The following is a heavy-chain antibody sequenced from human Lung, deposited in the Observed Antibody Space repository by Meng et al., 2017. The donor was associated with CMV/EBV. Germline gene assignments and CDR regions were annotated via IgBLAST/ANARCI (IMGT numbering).Heavy chain of an antibody. J-gene: IGHJ4*02. Sequence: SXXVSXKASGGTFSTYVFSWVRQAPGQGLEWLGGIIPMFGTTSYAQKFQGRLTIKADDSTRTAYMDLSSLTSEDTAVYYCARHAEDYYDSRDFSPYAHWXQGTLVTVSS. CDR2: IIPMFGTT. CDR1: GGTFSTYV. CDR3: ARHAEDYYDSRDFSPYAH. V-gene: IGHV1-69*13. D-gene: IGHD3-22*01.